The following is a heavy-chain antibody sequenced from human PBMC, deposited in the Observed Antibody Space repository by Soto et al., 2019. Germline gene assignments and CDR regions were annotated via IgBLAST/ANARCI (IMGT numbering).Heavy chain of an antibody. V-gene: IGHV4-34*01. Sequence: QVQLQQWGAGLLKPSETLSLTCAVYGGSFSGYYWSWIRQPPGKGLEWIGEINHSGSTNYNPSLKSRVTISVDTSKNQFALKLSSVAAADTAVYYCARAPTAEEDSSSSVGWGQGTLVTVSS. J-gene: IGHJ4*02. CDR1: GGSFSGYY. CDR3: ARAPTAEEDSSSSVG. D-gene: IGHD6-6*01. CDR2: INHSGST.